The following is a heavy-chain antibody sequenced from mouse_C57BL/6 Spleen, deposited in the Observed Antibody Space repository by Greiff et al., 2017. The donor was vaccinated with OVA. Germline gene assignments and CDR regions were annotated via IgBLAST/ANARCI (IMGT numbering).Heavy chain of an antibody. J-gene: IGHJ4*01. D-gene: IGHD1-1*01. CDR2: IDPSDSET. CDR1: GYTFTSYW. V-gene: IGHV1-52*01. Sequence: QVQLQQPGAELVRPGSSVQLSCKASGYTFTSYWMHWVKQRPIQGLEWIGNIDPSDSETHYNQKFKDKATLTVDKSSSTAYMQLSSLTSEDSAVYYCARAPGSSYNYAMDYWGQGTSVTVSS. CDR3: ARAPGSSYNYAMDY.